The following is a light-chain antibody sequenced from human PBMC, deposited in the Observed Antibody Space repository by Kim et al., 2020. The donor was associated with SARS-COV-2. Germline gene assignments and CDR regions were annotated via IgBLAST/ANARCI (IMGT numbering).Light chain of an antibody. Sequence: GDRVTITCRASQVIGSDLGWYQQKPGKGPKRLISAASRLQSGAPSRFSGSGSGTEFTLTISSLQPEDFATYYCLQHHSYSWTFGQGTKVDIK. CDR3: LQHHSYSWT. CDR1: QVIGSD. J-gene: IGKJ1*01. CDR2: AAS. V-gene: IGKV1-17*01.